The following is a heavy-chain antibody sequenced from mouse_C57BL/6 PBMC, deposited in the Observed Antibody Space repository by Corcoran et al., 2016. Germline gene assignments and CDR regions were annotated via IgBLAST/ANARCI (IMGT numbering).Heavy chain of an antibody. CDR1: GYTFTDYY. CDR2: IYPGSGNT. Sequence: QVQLKQSEAELVRPGASVKLSCKASGYTFTDYYINWVKQSPGQGLEWIARIYPGSGNTYYNETFKGKATLTAEKSSSTAYMQLSSLTSEDSAVDFCARRGHSNYGYFDYGGQGTTLTVSS. J-gene: IGHJ2*01. V-gene: IGHV1-76*01. CDR3: ARRGHSNYGYFDY. D-gene: IGHD2-5*01.